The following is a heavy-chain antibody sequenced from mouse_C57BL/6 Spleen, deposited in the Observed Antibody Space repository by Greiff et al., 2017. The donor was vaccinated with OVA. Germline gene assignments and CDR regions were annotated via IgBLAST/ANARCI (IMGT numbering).Heavy chain of an antibody. CDR1: GYTFTDYE. Sequence: VQLVESGAELVRPGASVTLSCKASGYTFTDYEMHWVKQTPVHGLEWIGAIDPETGGTAYNQKFKGKAILTADKSSSTAYMELRSLTSEDSAVYYCTRGINWDDEFAYWGQGTLVTVSA. J-gene: IGHJ3*01. CDR2: IDPETGGT. D-gene: IGHD4-1*02. CDR3: TRGINWDDEFAY. V-gene: IGHV1-15*01.